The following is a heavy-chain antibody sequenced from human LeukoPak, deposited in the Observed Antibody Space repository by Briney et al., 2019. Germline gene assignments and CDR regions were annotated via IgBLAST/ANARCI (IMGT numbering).Heavy chain of an antibody. V-gene: IGHV3-66*02. CDR1: GFTVSSNY. CDR2: IYSGGST. Sequence: GGSLRLSCAASGFTVSSNYMSWVRQAPGKGLEWVSVIYSGGSTYYADSVKGRFTISRDNSKNTLYLQMNSLRAEDTAVYYCARGPTIYYYYMDVWGKGTTVTVSS. J-gene: IGHJ6*03. CDR3: ARGPTIYYYYMDV. D-gene: IGHD4/OR15-4a*01.